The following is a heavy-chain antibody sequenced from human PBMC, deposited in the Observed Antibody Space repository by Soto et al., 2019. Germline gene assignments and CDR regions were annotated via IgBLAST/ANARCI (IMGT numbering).Heavy chain of an antibody. CDR1: GYSITSGYY. CDR2: IYHIGST. Sequence: SETLSLTGAVSGYSITSGYYWGWIRQPPGKGLEWIGSIYHIGSTYYNPSLKSRVTISVDTSKNQVSLKLSSVTAADTAVYYCARIRSGYDFDYWGQGALVTVSS. D-gene: IGHD5-12*01. CDR3: ARIRSGYDFDY. V-gene: IGHV4-38-2*01. J-gene: IGHJ4*02.